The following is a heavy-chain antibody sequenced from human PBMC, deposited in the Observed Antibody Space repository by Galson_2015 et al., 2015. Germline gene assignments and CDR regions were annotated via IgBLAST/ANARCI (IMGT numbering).Heavy chain of an antibody. D-gene: IGHD6-13*01. CDR1: GYTFTSYA. V-gene: IGHV1-3*04. J-gene: IGHJ5*02. CDR2: INTANGNT. CDR3: ARPAAAGLS. Sequence: VKVSCKASGYTFTSYAIHWVRQAPVQRLECMGWINTANGNTKCSQKFQDRVTITRDTSASTIYMELSSLRFEDTAVYYCARPAAAGLSWGQGTLVTVSS.